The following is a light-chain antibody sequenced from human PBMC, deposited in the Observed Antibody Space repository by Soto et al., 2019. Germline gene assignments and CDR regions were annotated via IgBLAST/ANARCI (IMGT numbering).Light chain of an antibody. V-gene: IGKV3D-20*02. J-gene: IGKJ1*01. CDR2: DAS. CDR3: QQRSNWPPWT. CDR1: QIIKTFY. Sequence: ILLPQSPGTLSLAPGATATLSCRASQIIKTFYFGWYQQKPGQAPRLLIYDASNRATGIPDRFSGSGSGTDFTLTISRLEPEDFAVYYCQQRSNWPPWTFGQGTKVDI.